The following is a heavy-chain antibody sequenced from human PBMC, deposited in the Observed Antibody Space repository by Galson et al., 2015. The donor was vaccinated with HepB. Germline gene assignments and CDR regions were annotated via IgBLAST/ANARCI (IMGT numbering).Heavy chain of an antibody. CDR3: ARDGGIMVVTAIIMGGTEYGMDV. CDR1: GYTFTSYY. CDR2: INPSGGST. Sequence: SVKVSCKASGYTFTSYYMHWVRQAPGQGLEWMGIINPSGGSTSYAQKFQGRVTMTRDTSTSTVYMELSSLRSEDTAVYYCARDGGIMVVTAIIMGGTEYGMDVWGQGTTVTVSS. V-gene: IGHV1-46*01. D-gene: IGHD2-21*02. J-gene: IGHJ6*02.